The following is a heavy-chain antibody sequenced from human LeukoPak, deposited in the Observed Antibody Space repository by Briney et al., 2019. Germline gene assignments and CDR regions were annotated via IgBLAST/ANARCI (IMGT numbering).Heavy chain of an antibody. Sequence: PGESLKISCKGSGYTFTSYWIGWVRQVPGKGLEWMGIIHPGDSDTRYSPSFQGQVTISVDKSISTAYLQWSSLKASDTAMYYCARSPWNSYDYWGQGTLVTVSS. D-gene: IGHD5-12*01. CDR2: IHPGDSDT. V-gene: IGHV5-51*01. CDR1: GYTFTSYW. CDR3: ARSPWNSYDY. J-gene: IGHJ4*02.